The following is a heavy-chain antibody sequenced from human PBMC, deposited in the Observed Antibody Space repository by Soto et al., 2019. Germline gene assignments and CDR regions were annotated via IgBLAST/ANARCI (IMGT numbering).Heavy chain of an antibody. CDR1: GFTFSSYW. J-gene: IGHJ2*01. D-gene: IGHD3-22*01. CDR2: INSDGRST. Sequence: EVQLVESGGGLVQPGGSLRLSCGASGFTFSSYWMHWVRQAPGKGLVWVSHINSDGRSTTYADSVLGRFTVSRDNAKNTVYLQMNCLRAEDTAVYYCARDTGYYDTSGYYSDWCFDLWGRGTLVSVSS. CDR3: ARDTGYYDTSGYYSDWCFDL. V-gene: IGHV3-74*01.